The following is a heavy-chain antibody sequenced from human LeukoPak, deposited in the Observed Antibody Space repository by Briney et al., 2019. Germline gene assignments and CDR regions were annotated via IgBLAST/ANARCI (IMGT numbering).Heavy chain of an antibody. CDR3: ARDRYDFWSGYPLTRAFDI. D-gene: IGHD3-3*01. CDR1: GFTFSSYS. Sequence: GGSLRLSCAASGFTFSSYSMNWVRQAPGKGLEWVPSISSSSSYIYYADSVKGRFTISRDNAKNSLYLQMNSLRAEDTAVYYCARDRYDFWSGYPLTRAFDIWGQGTMVTVSS. CDR2: ISSSSSYI. V-gene: IGHV3-21*01. J-gene: IGHJ3*02.